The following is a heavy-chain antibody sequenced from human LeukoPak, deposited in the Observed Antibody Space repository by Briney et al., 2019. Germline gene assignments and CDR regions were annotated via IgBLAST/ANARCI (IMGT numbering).Heavy chain of an antibody. J-gene: IGHJ4*02. D-gene: IGHD4-11*01. Sequence: GGSLRLSCAASGFTFSSYSMNWVRQAPGKGLEWVSSISSSSSYIYYADSVKGRFTISRDNAKNSLYLQMNSLRAEDTAVYYCARDGLPTVTTRVDYWGQGTLVTVSS. CDR2: ISSSSSYI. V-gene: IGHV3-21*01. CDR1: GFTFSSYS. CDR3: ARDGLPTVTTRVDY.